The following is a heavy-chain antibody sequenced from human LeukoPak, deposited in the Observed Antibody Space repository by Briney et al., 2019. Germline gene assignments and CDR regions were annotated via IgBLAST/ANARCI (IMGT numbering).Heavy chain of an antibody. CDR1: GGSIRSSGHN. CDR3: ARRPKQPGFWSGYVDY. Sequence: SETLSLTCTVSGGSIRSSGHNWDWIRQPPGKGLGYIGSIFYSGNTYYNPSLKSRVTISVDTSKNQFSLKLSSVTAADTAVYYCARRPKQPGFWSGYVDYWGQGTLVTVSS. V-gene: IGHV4-39*01. J-gene: IGHJ4*02. D-gene: IGHD3-3*01. CDR2: IFYSGNT.